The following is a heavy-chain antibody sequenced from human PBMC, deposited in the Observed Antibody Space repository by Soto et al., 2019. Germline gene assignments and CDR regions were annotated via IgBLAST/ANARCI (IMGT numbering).Heavy chain of an antibody. Sequence: EVQLVESGGGLVKPGGSLRLSCAASGFTFSSYAMNWVRQAPGKGLEWVSSISSSSPYMYYADSVKGRFTISRDNAKNSLYLQMNSLRAEDTAVYYCAREEYSSTSLDYLGQGTLVSVSS. D-gene: IGHD6-6*01. CDR3: AREEYSSTSLDY. V-gene: IGHV3-21*01. CDR1: GFTFSSYA. J-gene: IGHJ4*02. CDR2: ISSSSPYM.